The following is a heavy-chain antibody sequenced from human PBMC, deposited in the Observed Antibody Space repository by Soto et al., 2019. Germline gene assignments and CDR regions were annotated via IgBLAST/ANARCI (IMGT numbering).Heavy chain of an antibody. CDR3: AKDLSRIAAAGDAFDI. J-gene: IGHJ3*02. CDR2: ISGSGGST. Sequence: GGSLRLSCAASGFTFSSYAMSWVRQAPGKGLEWVSAISGSGGSTYYADSVKGRFTISRDNSKNTLYLQMNSLRAEDTAVYYCAKDLSRIAAAGDAFDIWGQGTMVTVSS. V-gene: IGHV3-23*01. D-gene: IGHD6-13*01. CDR1: GFTFSSYA.